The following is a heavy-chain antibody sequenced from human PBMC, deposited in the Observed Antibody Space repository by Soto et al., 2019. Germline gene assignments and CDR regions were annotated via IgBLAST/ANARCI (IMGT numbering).Heavy chain of an antibody. CDR1: GGSISSYY. CDR3: ARVLTTPTPAGFDP. D-gene: IGHD4-4*01. J-gene: IGHJ5*02. V-gene: IGHV4-59*01. CDR2: IYYSGST. Sequence: SETLSLTCTVSGGSISSYYWSWIRQPPGKGLEWIGYIYYSGSTNYNPSLKSRVTISVDTSKNQFSLKLSSVTAADTAVYYCARVLTTPTPAGFDPWGQGTLVTVS.